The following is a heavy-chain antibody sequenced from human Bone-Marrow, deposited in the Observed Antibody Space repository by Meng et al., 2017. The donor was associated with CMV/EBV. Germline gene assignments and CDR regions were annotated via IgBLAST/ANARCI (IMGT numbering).Heavy chain of an antibody. V-gene: IGHV3-30-3*01. CDR2: ISYDGSNK. J-gene: IGHJ6*02. D-gene: IGHD3-3*01. CDR3: ARAGLRFLEWLPLNYYYYYGMDV. CDR1: GFTFSNTW. Sequence: GGSLRLSCAASGFTFSNTWMSWVRQAPGKGLEWVAVISYDGSNKYYADSVKGRFTISRDNSKNTLYLQMTSLRAEDTAVYYCARAGLRFLEWLPLNYYYYYGMDVWGQGTTVTGSS.